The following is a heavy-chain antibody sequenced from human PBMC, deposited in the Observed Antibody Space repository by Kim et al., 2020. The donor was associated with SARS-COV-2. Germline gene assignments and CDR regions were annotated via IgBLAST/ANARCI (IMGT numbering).Heavy chain of an antibody. CDR2: ISAYDGAT. D-gene: IGHD2-15*01. Sequence: ASVKVSCKASHYTSRAAPYFYSTSGISWVRQAPGQGLEWVGWISAYDGATRYAQSLQGRVTLTTDTSTNTVYMELTSLRSDDTGVYYCAREPRHCSDGSCHDKFYMDVWGGGTTVIVSS. V-gene: IGHV1-18*01. CDR3: AREPRHCSDGSCHDKFYMDV. CDR1: HYTSRAAPYFYSTSG. J-gene: IGHJ6*03.